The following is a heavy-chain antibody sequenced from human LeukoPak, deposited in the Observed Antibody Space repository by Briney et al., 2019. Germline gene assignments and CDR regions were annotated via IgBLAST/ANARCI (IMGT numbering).Heavy chain of an antibody. J-gene: IGHJ4*02. CDR2: ISSSSSTI. Sequence: GGSLRLSCAASGFTFSSYSMNWVRQAPGKGLEWVSYISSSSSTIYHADSVKGRFTISRDNAKNSLYLQMNSLRDEDTAVYYCARDSSFMVQGVIAFDYWGQGTLVTVSS. V-gene: IGHV3-48*02. D-gene: IGHD3-10*01. CDR3: ARDSSFMVQGVIAFDY. CDR1: GFTFSSYS.